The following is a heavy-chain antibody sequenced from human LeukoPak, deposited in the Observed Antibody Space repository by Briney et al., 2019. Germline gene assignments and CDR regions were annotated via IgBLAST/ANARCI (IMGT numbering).Heavy chain of an antibody. J-gene: IGHJ6*04. D-gene: IGHD3-9*01. CDR2: IIPIFGTA. CDR3: ARDGELRYFNWLKNYYYGMDV. Sequence: ASVKVSCKASGGTFSSYAISWVRQAPGQGLEWMGGIIPIFGTANYAQKFQGRVTITADESTSTAYMELSSLRSEDTAVYYCARDGELRYFNWLKNYYYGMDVWGKGTTVTVSS. CDR1: GGTFSSYA. V-gene: IGHV1-69*01.